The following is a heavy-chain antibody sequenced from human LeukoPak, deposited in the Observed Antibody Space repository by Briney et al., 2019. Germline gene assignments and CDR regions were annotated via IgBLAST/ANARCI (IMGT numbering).Heavy chain of an antibody. J-gene: IGHJ6*03. CDR2: IYYSGST. Sequence: SETLSLTCTVSGGSISSSSYYWGWIRQPPGKGLEWIGSIYYSGSTYYNPSLKSRVTISVDTSKNQLSLKLSSVTAADTAVYYCARAKGILVSSLTYYYYYMDVWGKGTTVTVSS. CDR3: ARAKGILVSSLTYYYYYMDV. CDR1: GGSISSSSYY. V-gene: IGHV4-39*07. D-gene: IGHD3-9*01.